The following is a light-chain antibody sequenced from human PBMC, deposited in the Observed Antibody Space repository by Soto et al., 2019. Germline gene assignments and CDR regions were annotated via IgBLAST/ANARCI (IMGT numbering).Light chain of an antibody. Sequence: QSALTQPASVSGSPGQSITISCTGTSSDVGGYNYVSWYQQHPGKAPKFMIYDVSNRPSGVSNRFSGSKSGNTASLTISGLQAEDEADYYCCSYTTSNTRQIVFGXGTEVTVL. CDR3: CSYTTSNTRQIV. CDR1: SSDVGGYNY. CDR2: DVS. V-gene: IGLV2-14*01. J-gene: IGLJ1*01.